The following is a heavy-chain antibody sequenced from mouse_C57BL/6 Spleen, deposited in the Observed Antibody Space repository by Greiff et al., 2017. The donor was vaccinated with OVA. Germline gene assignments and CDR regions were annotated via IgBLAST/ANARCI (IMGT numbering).Heavy chain of an antibody. CDR1: GYSFTGYY. Sequence: EVQVVESGPELVKPGASVKISCKASGYSFTGYYMHWVKQSHGNILDWIGYIYPYNGVSSYNQKFKGKATLTVDKSSSTAYMELRSLTSEDSAVYYCASGDDGYEGWFAYWGQGTLVTVSA. V-gene: IGHV1-31*01. CDR3: ASGDDGYEGWFAY. D-gene: IGHD2-3*01. J-gene: IGHJ3*01. CDR2: IYPYNGVS.